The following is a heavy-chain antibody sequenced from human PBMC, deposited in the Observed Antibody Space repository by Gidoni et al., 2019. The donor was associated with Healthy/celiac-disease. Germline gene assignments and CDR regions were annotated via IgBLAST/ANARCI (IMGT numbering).Heavy chain of an antibody. CDR1: GFSLSNARMG. CDR3: ARTPGGDYDIFSWFDP. D-gene: IGHD3-9*01. Sequence: QVTLKESGPVLVKPTETLTLTCTVSGFSLSNARMGVSWIRQPPGKALEWLAHIFSNDEKSYSTSLKSRLTISKDTSKSQVVLTMTNMDPVDTATYYCARTPGGDYDIFSWFDPWGQGTLVTVSS. J-gene: IGHJ5*02. V-gene: IGHV2-26*01. CDR2: IFSNDEK.